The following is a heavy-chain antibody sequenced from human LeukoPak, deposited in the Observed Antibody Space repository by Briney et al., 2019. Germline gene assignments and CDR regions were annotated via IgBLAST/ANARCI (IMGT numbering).Heavy chain of an antibody. D-gene: IGHD6-19*01. CDR1: GGSISSYY. V-gene: IGHV4-59*08. CDR2: IYYSGST. CDR3: ARHSFRRVAVAPYGY. Sequence: SETLSLTCTLSGGSISSYYWSWLRQPPGKGLEWIGYIYYSGSTNYNPSLKSRVTISVDTSKNQFSLKLSSVTAADTAVYYCARHSFRRVAVAPYGYWGQGTLVTVSS. J-gene: IGHJ4*02.